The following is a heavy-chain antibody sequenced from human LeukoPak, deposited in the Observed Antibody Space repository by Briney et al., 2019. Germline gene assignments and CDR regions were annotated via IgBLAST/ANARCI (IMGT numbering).Heavy chain of an antibody. D-gene: IGHD6-19*01. Sequence: PGGSLRLSCAVSSFSVSSNYMNCVRQAPGKGLEWVSVIYSGGATYYADSVRGRFTISRDNSKNMVSLQMTSLGAEDTAVYYCARGRFSGPDDYWGQGTLVTVSS. V-gene: IGHV3-53*01. CDR1: SFSVSSNY. J-gene: IGHJ4*02. CDR2: IYSGGAT. CDR3: ARGRFSGPDDY.